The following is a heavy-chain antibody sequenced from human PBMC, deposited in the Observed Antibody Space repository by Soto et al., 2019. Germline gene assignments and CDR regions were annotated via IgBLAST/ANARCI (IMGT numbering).Heavy chain of an antibody. CDR3: EREEKNGFDS. CDR1: GYTFTGYY. CDR2: INPNNGDT. J-gene: IGHJ5*01. V-gene: IGHV1-2*02. Sequence: QVQLVQSGAEVKKPGASVKVSCKASGYTFTGYYMHWVRQAPGQGLEWMGWINPNNGDTKYAQRLQGRVTVTRDTSSNTIYMELRRLTSDDTAVYYCEREEKNGFDSWGQGTLVTVSS.